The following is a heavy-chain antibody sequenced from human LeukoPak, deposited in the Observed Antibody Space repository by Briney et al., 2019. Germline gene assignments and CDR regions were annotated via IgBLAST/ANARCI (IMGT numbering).Heavy chain of an antibody. CDR3: ARGVVPAALWQNWFDP. CDR1: GGSISSSSYF. V-gene: IGHV4-39*07. CDR2: ISYTGST. J-gene: IGHJ5*02. Sequence: SETLSLTCTVSGGSISSSSYFWGWIRQPPGKGLEWIGSISYTGSTYSNPSLKSRVTMSMDTSKNQFSLKLSSVTAADTAVFYCARGVVPAALWQNWFDPWGQGTLVIVSS. D-gene: IGHD2-2*01.